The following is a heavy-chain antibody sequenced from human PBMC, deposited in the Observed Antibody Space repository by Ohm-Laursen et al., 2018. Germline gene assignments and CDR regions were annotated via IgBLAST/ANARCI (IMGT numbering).Heavy chain of an antibody. CDR3: AKSSYYYDTSVSLYYFDY. J-gene: IGHJ4*02. CDR1: GFIFSSYA. D-gene: IGHD3-22*01. Sequence: SLRLSCSASGFIFSSYAMSWVRQAPGKGLEWVLAISGSGDSTYYADSVKGRFTISRDNSKNTLYLHLNSLRAEDTAVYYCAKSSYYYDTSVSLYYFDYWGQGTLVTVSS. V-gene: IGHV3-23*01. CDR2: ISGSGDST.